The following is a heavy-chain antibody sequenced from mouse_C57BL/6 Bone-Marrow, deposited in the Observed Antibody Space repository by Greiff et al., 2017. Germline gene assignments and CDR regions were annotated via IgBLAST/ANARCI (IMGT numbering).Heavy chain of an antibody. J-gene: IGHJ1*03. CDR3: AREIYYDYDGPYWYFDV. CDR2: IDPSDSYT. Sequence: QVQLQQPGAELVMPGASVKLSCKASGYTFTSYWMHWVKQRPGQGLEWIGEIDPSDSYTNYNQKFKGKSTLTVDKSSSPAYMQLSSLTSEDSAVYYCAREIYYDYDGPYWYFDVWGTGTTVTVSS. V-gene: IGHV1-69*01. D-gene: IGHD2-4*01. CDR1: GYTFTSYW.